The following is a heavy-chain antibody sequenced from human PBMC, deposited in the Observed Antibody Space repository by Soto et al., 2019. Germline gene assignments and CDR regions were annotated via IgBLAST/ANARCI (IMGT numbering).Heavy chain of an antibody. CDR2: IYRTGST. J-gene: IGHJ4*02. Sequence: SETLSLTCAVSGGSFTSNNWWTWVRQPPGQGLEWIGEIYRTGSTNYNPSLKSRVTISLDKSENQFSLKVTSLTAADTAVYYCASRDPGTSVDYWGQGPLVAVSS. V-gene: IGHV4-4*02. D-gene: IGHD1-7*01. CDR1: GGSFTSNNW. CDR3: ASRDPGTSVDY.